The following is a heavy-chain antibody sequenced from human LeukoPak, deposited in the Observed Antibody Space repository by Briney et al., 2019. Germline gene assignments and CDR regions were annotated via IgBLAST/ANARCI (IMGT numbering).Heavy chain of an antibody. J-gene: IGHJ4*02. V-gene: IGHV3-23*01. D-gene: IGHD3-16*01. CDR1: GFTFSSYA. CDR2: ISGSGGST. CDR3: AKDYRMITFGGVIDY. Sequence: GGSLRLSCAASGFTFSSYAMSWVRQAPGKGLEWVSAISGSGGSTYYADSVKGRFTISRDNSKNTPYLQMNSLRAEDTAVYYCAKDYRMITFGGVIDYWGQGTLVTVSS.